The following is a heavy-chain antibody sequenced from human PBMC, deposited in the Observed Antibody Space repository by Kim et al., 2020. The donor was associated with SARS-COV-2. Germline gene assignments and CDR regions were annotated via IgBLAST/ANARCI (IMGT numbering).Heavy chain of an antibody. D-gene: IGHD3-16*01. V-gene: IGHV3-30-3*01. CDR1: GFTFSSYA. CDR3: AREYYDYVHAFDI. J-gene: IGHJ3*02. Sequence: GGSLRLSCAASGFTFSSYAMHWVRQAPGKGLEWVAVISYDGSNKYYADSVKGRFTISRDNSKNTLYLQMNSLRAEDTAVYYCAREYYDYVHAFDIWGQGTMVTVSS. CDR2: ISYDGSNK.